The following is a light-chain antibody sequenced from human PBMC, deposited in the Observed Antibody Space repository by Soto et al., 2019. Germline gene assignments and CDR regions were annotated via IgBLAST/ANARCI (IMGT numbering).Light chain of an antibody. J-gene: IGKJ1*01. V-gene: IGKV3-20*01. CDR2: GTS. CDR1: QSVSNSY. Sequence: EIVLTQSPGTLSLSPGERATLSCRASQSVSNSYLAWYQQKRGQAPRLLLYGTSSRATGIPDRFSGSGSGTDFTLTISRLEPEDFAVYFCQHYVPSPETWTFGQGTKFDIK. CDR3: QHYVPSPETWT.